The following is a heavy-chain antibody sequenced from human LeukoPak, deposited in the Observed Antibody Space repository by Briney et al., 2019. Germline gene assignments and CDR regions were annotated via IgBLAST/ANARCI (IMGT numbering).Heavy chain of an antibody. V-gene: IGHV3-9*01. Sequence: GRSLRLSCAASGFTFDGYAMHWVRQAPGKGLEWVSGISWNSGSIGYADPVKGRFTISRDNAKNSLYLQMNSLRAEDTALYYCAKEKAGRFDYWGQGTLVTVSS. CDR2: ISWNSGSI. J-gene: IGHJ4*02. D-gene: IGHD3-10*01. CDR1: GFTFDGYA. CDR3: AKEKAGRFDY.